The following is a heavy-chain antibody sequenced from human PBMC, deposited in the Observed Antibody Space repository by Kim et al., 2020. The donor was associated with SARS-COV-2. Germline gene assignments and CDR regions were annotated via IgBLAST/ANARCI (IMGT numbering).Heavy chain of an antibody. CDR1: GGSFSGYY. V-gene: IGHV4-34*01. Sequence: SETLSLTCAVYGGSFSGYYWSWIRQPPGKGLEWIGEINHSGSTNYNPSLKSRVTISVDTSKNQFSLKLSSVTAADTAVYYCARVMYSSSWETYYYYGMDVWGQGTTVTVSS. CDR3: ARVMYSSSWETYYYYGMDV. CDR2: INHSGST. D-gene: IGHD6-13*01. J-gene: IGHJ6*02.